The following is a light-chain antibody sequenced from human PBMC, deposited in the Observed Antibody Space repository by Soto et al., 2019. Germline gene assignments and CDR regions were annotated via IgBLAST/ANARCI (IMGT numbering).Light chain of an antibody. V-gene: IGLV2-14*01. J-gene: IGLJ1*01. CDR2: DVS. CDR3: SSYTSSSPFV. Sequence: QSVLTQPASVSGSPGQSITISCTGTSSDVGGYNYVSWYQQHPGKAPKLMIYDVSNRPSGVSNRFSGSKSGNTASPTISGLQAADEADSYCSSYTSSSPFVFGTGTKVTVL. CDR1: SSDVGGYNY.